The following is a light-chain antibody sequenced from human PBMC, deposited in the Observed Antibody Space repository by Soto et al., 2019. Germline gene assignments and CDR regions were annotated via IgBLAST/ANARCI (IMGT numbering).Light chain of an antibody. CDR3: QSYDSSLSGLYV. CDR1: SSDVGGYKY. Sequence: QSALTQPASVSGSPGQSISISCTGTSSDVGGYKYVYWYQQHPGKAPKLMIYDVSSRPSGVSNRFSGSKSGTSASLAITGLQAEDEADYYCQSYDSSLSGLYVLGTGTKVTVL. CDR2: DVS. J-gene: IGLJ1*01. V-gene: IGLV2-14*01.